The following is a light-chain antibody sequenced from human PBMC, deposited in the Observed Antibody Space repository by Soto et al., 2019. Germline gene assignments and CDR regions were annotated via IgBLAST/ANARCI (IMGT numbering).Light chain of an antibody. V-gene: IGKV1-5*01. CDR3: QHYDDYPWT. CDR2: DAS. J-gene: IGKJ1*01. Sequence: DIQMTQSPSSLSASVGDRVTITCRASQGISNYLAWYQQKPGKAPKVLIYDASNLESGVPSRFRGSGSGTEFTLTISSLQADDFATYYCQHYDDYPWTFGQGTKVDIK. CDR1: QGISNY.